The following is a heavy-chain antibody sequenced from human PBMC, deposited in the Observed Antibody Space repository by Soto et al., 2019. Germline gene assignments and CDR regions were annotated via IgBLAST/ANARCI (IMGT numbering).Heavy chain of an antibody. CDR1: GFTFSSYG. Sequence: QVQLVESGGGVVQPGRSLRLSCAASGFTFSSYGMHWVRQAPGKGLEWVAVISYDGSNKYYADSVKGRFTISRDNSKNTRYLQMNSLRAEDTAVYYCAKTPWGGYYGMDVWGQGTTVTVSS. V-gene: IGHV3-30*18. D-gene: IGHD3-16*01. CDR2: ISYDGSNK. J-gene: IGHJ6*02. CDR3: AKTPWGGYYGMDV.